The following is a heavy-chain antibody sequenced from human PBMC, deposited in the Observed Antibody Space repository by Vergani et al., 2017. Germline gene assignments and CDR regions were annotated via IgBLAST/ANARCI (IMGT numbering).Heavy chain of an antibody. J-gene: IGHJ4*02. CDR1: GYSLTELT. Sequence: QEQLVQSGSELKKPGASVKVSCQVSGYSLTELTIHWVRQAPGKGLEWMGGFDPEHGEVTFAHHIQGRVTMTEDRSTDTAYMELSSLRPEDTALYYCAIVTDYCESSGYYLDYWGQGTLVTVSS. D-gene: IGHD3-22*01. V-gene: IGHV1-24*01. CDR2: FDPEHGEV. CDR3: AIVTDYCESSGYYLDY.